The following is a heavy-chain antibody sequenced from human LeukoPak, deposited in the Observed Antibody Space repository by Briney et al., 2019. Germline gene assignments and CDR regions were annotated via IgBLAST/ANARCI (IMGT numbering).Heavy chain of an antibody. D-gene: IGHD3-3*01. V-gene: IGHV1-2*02. CDR2: INPNSGGT. CDR1: GYTFTGYY. CDR3: ARDSTQITIFGVLIDYYYYMDV. Sequence: GASVKVSCKASGYTFTGYYMHWVRQAPGQGLEWMGWINPNSGGTNYAQKFQGRVTMTRDTSISTAYMELSRLRSDDTAVYYCARDSTQITIFGVLIDYYYYMDVWGKGTTVTVSS. J-gene: IGHJ6*03.